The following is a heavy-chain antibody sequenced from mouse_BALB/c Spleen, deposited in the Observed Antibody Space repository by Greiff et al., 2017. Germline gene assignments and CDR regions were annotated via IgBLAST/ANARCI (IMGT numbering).Heavy chain of an antibody. CDR1: GFTFSDYY. CDR2: ISDGGSYT. V-gene: IGHV5-4*02. Sequence: EVKLVESGGGLVKPGGSLKLSCAASGFTFSDYYMYWVRQTPEKRLEWVATISDGGSYTYYPDSVKGRFTISRDNAKNNLYLQMSSLKSEDTAMYYCAREEEGYFDYWGQGTTLTVSS. CDR3: AREEEGYFDY. J-gene: IGHJ2*01.